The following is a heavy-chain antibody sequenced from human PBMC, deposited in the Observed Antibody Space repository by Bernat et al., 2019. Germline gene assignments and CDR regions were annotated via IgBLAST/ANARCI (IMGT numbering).Heavy chain of an antibody. D-gene: IGHD6-13*01. CDR3: VKGSDSSRPYYFDY. V-gene: IGHV3-23*01. CDR1: GFTFDNYA. CDR2: ITDSGGDT. J-gene: IGHJ4*02. Sequence: EVQLLESGGGLVQPGGSLRLSCAASGFTFDNYAMSWVRQAPGMGLEWVSAITDSGGDTFHSDSVKGRFTISRANSKDTLYLQMMSLRAEDTAGYHCVKGSDSSRPYYFDYWGQGTLVIVSS.